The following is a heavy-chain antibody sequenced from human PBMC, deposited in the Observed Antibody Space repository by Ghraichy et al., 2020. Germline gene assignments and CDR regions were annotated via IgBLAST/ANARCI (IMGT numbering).Heavy chain of an antibody. D-gene: IGHD2-15*01. J-gene: IGHJ6*02. Sequence: ASVKVSCKASGYTFTSYDINWVRQATGQGLEWMGWMNPNSGNTGYAQKFQGRVTMTRNTSISTAYMELSSLRSEDTAVYYCASAGSRDIVGGMDVWGQGSTVTVSS. CDR2: MNPNSGNT. CDR1: GYTFTSYD. V-gene: IGHV1-8*01. CDR3: ASAGSRDIVGGMDV.